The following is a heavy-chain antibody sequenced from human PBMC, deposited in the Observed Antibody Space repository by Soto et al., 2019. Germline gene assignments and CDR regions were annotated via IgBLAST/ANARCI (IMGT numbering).Heavy chain of an antibody. CDR3: AKDGGGNYDFWSGYYDY. J-gene: IGHJ4*02. D-gene: IGHD3-3*01. CDR2: ISYDGSNK. Sequence: GGSLRLSCAASGFTFSSYGMHWVRQAPGKGLEWVAVISYDGSNKYYADSVKGRFTISRDNSKNTLYLQMNSLRAEDTAVYYCAKDGGGNYDFWSGYYDYWGQGTLVTVSS. V-gene: IGHV3-30*18. CDR1: GFTFSSYG.